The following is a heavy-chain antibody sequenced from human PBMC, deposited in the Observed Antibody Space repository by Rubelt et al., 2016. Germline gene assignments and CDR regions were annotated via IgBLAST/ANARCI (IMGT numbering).Heavy chain of an antibody. CDR2: INAGNGNT. D-gene: IGHD6-19*01. CDR1: GYSFTTYS. J-gene: IGHJ4*02. V-gene: IGHV1-3*01. CDR3: ATGYSRGWYVAY. Sequence: QVQLVQSGAAVKKPGASVKVSCKAAGYSFTTYSIHWVRQAPGQRLEWMGWINAGNGNTKYSQKFKGRVTLTRDTTASTAYRGLSSLRSEDTAIYYCATGYSRGWYVAYWGQGTLVTVSS.